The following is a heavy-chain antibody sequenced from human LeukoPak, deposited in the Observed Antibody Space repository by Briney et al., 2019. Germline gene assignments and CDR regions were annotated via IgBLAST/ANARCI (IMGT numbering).Heavy chain of an antibody. V-gene: IGHV3-23*01. CDR3: AKWGDYDVLTGYYVSDY. J-gene: IGHJ4*02. D-gene: IGHD3-9*01. Sequence: GASLRLSCAASGFTFSNYAMSWVRQAPGKGLEWVSAITGSGGNTHYADSVKGRFTISRDNSKNTVFLQMNSLRAEDTAVYYCAKWGDYDVLTGYYVSDYWGQGTLVTVSS. CDR1: GFTFSNYA. CDR2: ITGSGGNT.